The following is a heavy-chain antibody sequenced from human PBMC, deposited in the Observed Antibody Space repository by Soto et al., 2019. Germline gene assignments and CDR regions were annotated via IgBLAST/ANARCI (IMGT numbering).Heavy chain of an antibody. V-gene: IGHV3-23*01. CDR3: AKDLTMVRGVQSDAFDI. CDR2: ISGSGGST. J-gene: IGHJ3*02. D-gene: IGHD3-10*01. Sequence: GSLRLSCAASGFTFSSYAMSWVRQAPGKGLEWVSAISGSGGSTYYADSVKGRFTISRDNSKNTLYLQMNSLRAEDTAVYYCAKDLTMVRGVQSDAFDIWGQGTMVTVSS. CDR1: GFTFSSYA.